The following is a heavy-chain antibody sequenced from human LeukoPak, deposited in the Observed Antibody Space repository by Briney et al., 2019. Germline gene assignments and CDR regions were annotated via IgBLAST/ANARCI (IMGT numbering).Heavy chain of an antibody. CDR1: GYTFTRYY. D-gene: IGHD6-13*01. CDR2: INPNSGGT. V-gene: IGHV1-2*04. CDR3: VRVPQKLVFDY. J-gene: IGHJ4*02. Sequence: GASVKVSCKPSGYTFTRYYMHWVRQAAGQGLEWMGWINPNSGGTNYAQKFQDWVTMTRDTSISTAYMELSRLRSDDTAVYYCVRVPQKLVFDYWGKGTLVTVSP.